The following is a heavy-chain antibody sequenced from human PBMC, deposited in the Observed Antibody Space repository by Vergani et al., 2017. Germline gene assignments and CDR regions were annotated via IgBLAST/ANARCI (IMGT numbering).Heavy chain of an antibody. CDR3: ARHESVPAGFDYYYYYMDV. D-gene: IGHD3-10*01. Sequence: QVQLVQSGAEVKKPGSSVKVSCKASGGTFSSYTISWVRQAPGQGLEWMGRIIPILGIANYAQKFQGRVTITADKSTSTAYLQWSSLKASDTAMYYCARHESVPAGFDYYYYYMDVWGKGTTVTVSS. J-gene: IGHJ6*03. V-gene: IGHV1-69*02. CDR2: IIPILGIA. CDR1: GGTFSSYT.